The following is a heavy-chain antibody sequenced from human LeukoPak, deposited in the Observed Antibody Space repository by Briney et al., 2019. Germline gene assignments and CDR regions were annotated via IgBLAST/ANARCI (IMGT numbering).Heavy chain of an antibody. Sequence: PGGSLRLSCAASGFTFSSYGMPWVRQAPGKGLEWVAVIWYDGSNKYYADSVKGRFTISRDNSKNTLYLQMNSLRVEDTALYYCVKGRSTLNYWGQGTLVTVSS. V-gene: IGHV3-30*02. CDR2: IWYDGSNK. D-gene: IGHD2-15*01. CDR1: GFTFSSYG. J-gene: IGHJ4*02. CDR3: VKGRSTLNY.